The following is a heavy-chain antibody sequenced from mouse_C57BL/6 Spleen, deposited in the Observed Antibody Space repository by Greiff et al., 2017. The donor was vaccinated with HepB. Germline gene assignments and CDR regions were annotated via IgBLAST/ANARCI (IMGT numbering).Heavy chain of an antibody. CDR2: ISSGGSYT. CDR1: GFTFSSYG. V-gene: IGHV5-6*01. J-gene: IGHJ2*01. D-gene: IGHD1-1*02. Sequence: EVQGVESGGDLVKPGGSLKLSCAASGFTFSSYGMSWVRQTPDKRLEWVATISSGGSYTYYPDSVKGRFTISRDNAKNTLYLQMSSLKSEDTAMYYCARGVGDYWGQGTTLTVSS. CDR3: ARGVGDY.